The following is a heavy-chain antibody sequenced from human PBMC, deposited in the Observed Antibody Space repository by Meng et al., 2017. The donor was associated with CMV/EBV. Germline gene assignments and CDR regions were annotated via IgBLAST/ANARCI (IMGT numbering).Heavy chain of an antibody. CDR2: ISSSSSYI. D-gene: IGHD3-3*01. CDR1: GFTFSSYS. J-gene: IGHJ6*02. CDR3: ARDQYDFWSGYSPSDGMDV. V-gene: IGHV3-21*01. Sequence: GGSLRLSCAASGFTFSSYSMNWVRQAPGKGLEWVSSISSSSSYIYYADSVKGRFTISRDNAKNSLYLQMNSLRAEDTAVYYCARDQYDFWSGYSPSDGMDVWGQGTTVTVSS.